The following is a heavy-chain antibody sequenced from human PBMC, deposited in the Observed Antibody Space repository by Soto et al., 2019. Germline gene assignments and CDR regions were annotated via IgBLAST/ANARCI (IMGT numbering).Heavy chain of an antibody. CDR1: GGSISGYY. V-gene: IGHV4-59*08. D-gene: IGHD4-17*01. CDR3: ARRATTSYFDY. Sequence: SETLSLTCTVSGGSISGYYWSWIRQPPGKGLEWIGHIYYSGSTNYNPSLKSRVTMSVDTSKNQFSLKLSSATAADTAVYYCARRATTSYFDYWGRGTLVTVSS. CDR2: IYYSGST. J-gene: IGHJ4*02.